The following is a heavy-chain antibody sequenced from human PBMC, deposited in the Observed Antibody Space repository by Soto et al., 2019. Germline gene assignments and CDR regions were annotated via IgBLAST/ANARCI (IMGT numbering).Heavy chain of an antibody. D-gene: IGHD6-19*01. CDR3: ARDRSADRFVEYFQH. CDR2: VSNSGSYI. V-gene: IGHV3-21*01. J-gene: IGHJ1*01. CDR1: GFIFSNYG. Sequence: SGGSLRLSCAASGFIFSNYGMIWARLAPGKGLEWVASVSNSGSYIYYADSVKGRFTISRDNAENSLFLHMSSLRADDTAIYFCARDRSADRFVEYFQHWGQGTLVTVSS.